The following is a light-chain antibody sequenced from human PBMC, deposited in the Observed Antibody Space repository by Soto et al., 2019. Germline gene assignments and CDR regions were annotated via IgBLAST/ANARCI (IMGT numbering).Light chain of an antibody. Sequence: IQMIQSPSCMSASVGDRVTIACRASQGIRNDLGWYQQKPGKAPKLLIYAASSLQSGVPSRFSGSGSGTEFTLTISRLQTDDFATHYCQQYNSYWTFGQGTKVDIK. CDR1: QGIRND. V-gene: IGKV1-17*01. J-gene: IGKJ1*01. CDR3: QQYNSYWT. CDR2: AAS.